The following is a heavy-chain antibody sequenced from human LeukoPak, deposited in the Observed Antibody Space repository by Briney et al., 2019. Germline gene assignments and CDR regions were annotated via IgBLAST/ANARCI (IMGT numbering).Heavy chain of an antibody. V-gene: IGHV1-2*02. CDR2: INPNSGGT. CDR1: GYTFTGYY. CDR3: ARDYDSSGYYSYYFDY. D-gene: IGHD3-22*01. J-gene: IGHJ4*02. Sequence: ASVKVSCKASGYTFTGYYMHWVRQAPGQGLEWMGWINPNSGGTNYAQKLQGRVTMTTDTSTSTAYMELRSLRSDDTAVYYCARDYDSSGYYSYYFDYWGQGTLVTVSS.